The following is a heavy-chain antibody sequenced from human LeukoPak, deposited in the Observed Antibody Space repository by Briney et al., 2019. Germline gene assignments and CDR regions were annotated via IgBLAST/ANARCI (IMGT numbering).Heavy chain of an antibody. D-gene: IGHD5-24*01. Sequence: GGSLRLSCAASGFTFSSYWMHWVRQAPGKGLVWVSRINSVGSSTSYADSVKGRFTISRDNAKNTLYLQMNSLRAEDTAVYYCARVHGSRDGWHYFDYWGQGTLVTVSS. CDR3: ARVHGSRDGWHYFDY. CDR1: GFTFSSYW. V-gene: IGHV3-74*01. CDR2: INSVGSST. J-gene: IGHJ4*02.